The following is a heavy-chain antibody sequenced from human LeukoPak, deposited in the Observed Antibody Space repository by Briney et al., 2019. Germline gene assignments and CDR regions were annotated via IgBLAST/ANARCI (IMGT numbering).Heavy chain of an antibody. Sequence: GGSLRLSCAVSGITLSNYGMSWIRQAPGKGLEWVSYISGSGSTIYYADSVKGRFTISRDNARNSLYLQVNSLRAEDTAVYYCAREREYYFEYWGQGALVTVSS. D-gene: IGHD2/OR15-2a*01. CDR1: GITLSNYG. CDR2: ISGSGSTI. J-gene: IGHJ4*02. V-gene: IGHV3-11*01. CDR3: AREREYYFEY.